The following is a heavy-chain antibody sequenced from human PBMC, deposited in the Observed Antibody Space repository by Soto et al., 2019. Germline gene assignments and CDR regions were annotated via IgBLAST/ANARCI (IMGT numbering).Heavy chain of an antibody. J-gene: IGHJ4*02. CDR1: GFSFSSYA. Sequence: GGSLRLSCAVSGFSFSSYAMSWVRQAPGKGLEWVSAISSSGDSTHYADSVKGRFTISRDNSKNTLYLQMNSLRAEDTAVYYCAKRYYYDHSGLWDYWGQGTLVTVSS. CDR3: AKRYYYDHSGLWDY. CDR2: ISSSGDST. D-gene: IGHD3-22*01. V-gene: IGHV3-23*01.